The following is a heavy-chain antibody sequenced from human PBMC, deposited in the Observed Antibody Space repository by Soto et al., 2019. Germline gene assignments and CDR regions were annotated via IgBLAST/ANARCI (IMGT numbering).Heavy chain of an antibody. CDR3: ARDGQPPVGGMDV. Sequence: GGSLRLSCAASGFTFSSYGMHWVRQAPGKGLEWVAVIWYDGSNKYYADSVKGRFTISRDNSKNTLYLQMNSLRAEDTAVYYCARDGQPPVGGMDVWGQGTTVTVSS. V-gene: IGHV3-33*01. CDR2: IWYDGSNK. CDR1: GFTFSSYG. D-gene: IGHD1-26*01. J-gene: IGHJ6*02.